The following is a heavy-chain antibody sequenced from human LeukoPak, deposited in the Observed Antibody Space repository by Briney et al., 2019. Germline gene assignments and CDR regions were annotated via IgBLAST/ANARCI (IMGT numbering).Heavy chain of an antibody. J-gene: IGHJ4*02. CDR3: AIVYERSAIFGVGPFDY. CDR2: IIPIFGTA. D-gene: IGHD3-3*01. Sequence: SVKVSCKASGGTFSSYAISWVRQAPGQGLEWMGGIIPIFGTANYAQKFQGRVTITADESTSTAYMELSSLRSEDTAVYYCAIVYERSAIFGVGPFDYWGQGALVTVSS. V-gene: IGHV1-69*13. CDR1: GGTFSSYA.